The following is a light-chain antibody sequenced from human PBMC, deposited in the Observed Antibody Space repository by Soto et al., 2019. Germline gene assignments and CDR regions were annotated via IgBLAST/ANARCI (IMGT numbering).Light chain of an antibody. J-gene: IGKJ3*01. CDR2: EIS. CDR3: LQHNSYPFT. CDR1: QGVRSS. Sequence: DIQMTQSPSSLSASAGDRVTITCRASQGVRSSLDWYQQKPGTAPKRLIYEISSLQSGVPSRFSGSGSGTEFTLTIRSLQPEDFETYYCLQHNSYPFTFGPGTKVDI. V-gene: IGKV1-17*01.